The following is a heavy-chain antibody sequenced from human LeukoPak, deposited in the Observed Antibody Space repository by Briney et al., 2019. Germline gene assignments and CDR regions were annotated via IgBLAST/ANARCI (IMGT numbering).Heavy chain of an antibody. CDR3: ATRNRYCRGGSCHFDY. V-gene: IGHV4-34*01. D-gene: IGHD2-15*01. Sequence: TASETLSLTCAVYGGSFSCYYWSWIRQPPGKGLEWIGEINHSGSTNYNPSLKSRVTISVDTSKNQFSLKLSSVTAADTAVYYCATRNRYCRGGSCHFDYWGQGTLVTVSS. CDR2: INHSGST. CDR1: GGSFSCYY. J-gene: IGHJ4*02.